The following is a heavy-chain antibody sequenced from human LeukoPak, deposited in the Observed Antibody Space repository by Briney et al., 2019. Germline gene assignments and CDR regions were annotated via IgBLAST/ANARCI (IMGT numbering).Heavy chain of an antibody. CDR1: GGSFSGYY. Sequence: SETLSLTCAVYGGSFSGYYWSWIRQPPGKGLEWIGEINHSGSTNYNPSLKSRVTISVDTSKNQFSLKLSSVTAADTAVYYCARKMYYYDSSGYRYYFDYWGQGTLLTVSS. CDR3: ARKMYYYDSSGYRYYFDY. J-gene: IGHJ4*02. V-gene: IGHV4-34*01. CDR2: INHSGST. D-gene: IGHD3-22*01.